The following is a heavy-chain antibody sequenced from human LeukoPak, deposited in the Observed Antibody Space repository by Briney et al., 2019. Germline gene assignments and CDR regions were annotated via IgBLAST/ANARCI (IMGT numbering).Heavy chain of an antibody. Sequence: PSETLSLTCAVYGGSFSGYYWSWIRQPPGKGLEWIGEINHSGSTNYNPSLKSRATISVDTSKNQFSLKLSSVTAADTAVYYCARVVLLWFGELIGNYYYMDVWGKGTTVTVSS. CDR3: ARVVLLWFGELIGNYYYMDV. D-gene: IGHD3-10*01. J-gene: IGHJ6*03. CDR1: GGSFSGYY. V-gene: IGHV4-34*01. CDR2: INHSGST.